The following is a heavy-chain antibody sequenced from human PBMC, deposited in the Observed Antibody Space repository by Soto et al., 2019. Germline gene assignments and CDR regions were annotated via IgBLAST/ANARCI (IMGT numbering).Heavy chain of an antibody. CDR3: AKDHPSIYDFKVGATTSGEGFDY. Sequence: EVQLLESGGGLAQPGGSLRLSCAASGFTFSSYAMSWVRQAPGKGLEWVSAISGSGGSTYYADSVKGRFTISRDNSKNTLYLQMNSLRAGDTAVYYCAKDHPSIYDFKVGATTSGEGFDYWGQGTLVTVSS. J-gene: IGHJ4*02. V-gene: IGHV3-23*01. D-gene: IGHD1-26*01. CDR2: ISGSGGST. CDR1: GFTFSSYA.